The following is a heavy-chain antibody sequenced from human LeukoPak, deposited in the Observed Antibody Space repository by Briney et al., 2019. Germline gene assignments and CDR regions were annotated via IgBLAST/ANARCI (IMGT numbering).Heavy chain of an antibody. CDR3: ARGHYYGSGSYHVPLY. V-gene: IGHV4-59*01. CDR1: GGSISSYY. D-gene: IGHD3-10*01. J-gene: IGHJ4*02. CDR2: MHYSGST. Sequence: PSETLSLTCTVSGGSISSYYWSWIRQPPGKGLEWIGYMHYSGSTNYNPSLKSRVTMSVDTSKNQFSLKLSSVTAADTAVYSCARGHYYGSGSYHVPLYWGQGTLVTVSS.